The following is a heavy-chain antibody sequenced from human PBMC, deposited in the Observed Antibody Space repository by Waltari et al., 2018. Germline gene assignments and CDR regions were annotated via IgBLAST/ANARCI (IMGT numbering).Heavy chain of an antibody. Sequence: QLQLQESGPGLVKPSETLSLTCTVSGGSISSSSYYWGWIRQPPGKGLEWIGSIYYSGITYYNPSLKSRVTISVDTSKNQFSLKLSSVTAADTAVYYCARRWVIVVPAADAFDIWGQGTMVTVSS. J-gene: IGHJ3*02. CDR3: ARRWVIVVPAADAFDI. CDR1: GGSISSSSYY. D-gene: IGHD2-2*01. CDR2: IYYSGIT. V-gene: IGHV4-39*01.